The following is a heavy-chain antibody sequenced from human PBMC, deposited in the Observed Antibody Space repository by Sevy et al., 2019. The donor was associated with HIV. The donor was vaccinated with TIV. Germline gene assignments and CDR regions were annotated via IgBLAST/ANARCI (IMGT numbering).Heavy chain of an antibody. CDR3: ARVHGPVPAAIYPNYGMDV. V-gene: IGHV1-18*01. Sequence: ASVKVSCKASGYTFTNYGITCVRQAPGQGLEWMGWITTYNGKTNYVEKLQGRVTMTTDTSTSTAYMELRSLRSDDTAVYYCARVHGPVPAAIYPNYGMDVWGQGTTVTVSS. CDR2: ITTYNGKT. J-gene: IGHJ6*02. D-gene: IGHD2-2*01. CDR1: GYTFTNYG.